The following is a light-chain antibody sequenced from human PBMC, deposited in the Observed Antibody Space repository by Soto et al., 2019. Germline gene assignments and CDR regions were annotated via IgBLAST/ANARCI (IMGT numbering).Light chain of an antibody. CDR3: SSWDDSLVGVV. Sequence: QSVLTQPPSASEAPGQRVTISCSGSSSNIGTNYVCWYQHLTGTAPKLLIYKNNERPSGVPDRFSGSKSGTSASLAISGLRSEVEADYYSSSWDDSLVGVVFGGGTKLTVL. V-gene: IGLV1-47*01. CDR2: KNN. CDR1: SSNIGTNY. J-gene: IGLJ2*01.